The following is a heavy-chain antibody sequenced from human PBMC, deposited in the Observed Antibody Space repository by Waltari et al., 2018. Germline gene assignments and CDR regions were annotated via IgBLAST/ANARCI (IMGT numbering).Heavy chain of an antibody. J-gene: IGHJ6*02. D-gene: IGHD3-10*01. CDR1: GGTFSSYA. CDR3: ARSTVIPYGYYGMDV. Sequence: QVQLVQSGAEVKKPGSSVKVSCKASGGTFSSYAISWVRQAPGQGLEWMGRIIPIFGTANYAQKFQGRVTMTADKATSTAYMELSSLRSEDTAVYYCARSTVIPYGYYGMDVWGQGTTVTVSS. CDR2: IIPIFGTA. V-gene: IGHV1-69*08.